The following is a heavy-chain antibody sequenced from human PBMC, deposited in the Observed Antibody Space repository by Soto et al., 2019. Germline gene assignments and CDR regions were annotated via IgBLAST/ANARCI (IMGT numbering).Heavy chain of an antibody. Sequence: GGSLRLSCTASGFTFNRHAMTWFRQAPGKGLEWVSVLSGGGGSIYYADSVKGRFTISRDNSKNTLYLQMNSLRAEDTAVYYCARRGPGTYFDYWGQGTLVTVSS. CDR3: ARRGPGTYFDY. V-gene: IGHV3-23*01. CDR1: GFTFNRHA. D-gene: IGHD6-13*01. CDR2: LSGGGGSI. J-gene: IGHJ4*02.